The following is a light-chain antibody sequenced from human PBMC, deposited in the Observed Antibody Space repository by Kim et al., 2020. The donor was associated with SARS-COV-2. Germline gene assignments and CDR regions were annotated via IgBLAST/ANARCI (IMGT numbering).Light chain of an antibody. Sequence: SSELTQDPAVSVALGQTVIITCQGDSLRNYFESWYQQKPGQAPLLVMYGGDNRPSGIPDRFSSSRSGSTASMTITASQPEDEADYYCCSRDTSGDHVLFGEGTQMTVL. CDR1: SLRNYF. J-gene: IGLJ3*02. V-gene: IGLV3-19*01. CDR3: CSRDTSGDHVL. CDR2: GGD.